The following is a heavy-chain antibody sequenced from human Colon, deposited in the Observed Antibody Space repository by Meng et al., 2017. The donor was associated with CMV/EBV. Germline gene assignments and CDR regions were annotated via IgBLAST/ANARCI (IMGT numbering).Heavy chain of an antibody. CDR2: IYPGDSDS. Sequence: GGSLRLSCQGSGYNFANYWIGWVRQMPGKGLEWMEMIYPGDSDSRYSPSFDGQVTFSADVSISTAYLQWSSLMASDTAMYFCARLRLRGSGSHPFDPWGQGTRVTVSS. CDR3: ARLRLRGSGSHPFDP. V-gene: IGHV5-51*01. CDR1: GYNFANYW. D-gene: IGHD3-22*01. J-gene: IGHJ5*02.